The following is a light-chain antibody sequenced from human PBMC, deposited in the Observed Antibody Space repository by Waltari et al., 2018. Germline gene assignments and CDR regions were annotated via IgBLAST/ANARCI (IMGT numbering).Light chain of an antibody. CDR3: QQYYSYPIT. CDR2: KAS. J-gene: IGKJ4*01. Sequence: DIEMTQSPSTLSASVGDRVTITCRASPSISNWLAWYQQKPGKAPNLLNYKASSLESGVPSRFSGSGSGTEFTLTISSLQPDDFATYYCQQYYSYPITFGGGTKVEIK. V-gene: IGKV1-5*03. CDR1: PSISNW.